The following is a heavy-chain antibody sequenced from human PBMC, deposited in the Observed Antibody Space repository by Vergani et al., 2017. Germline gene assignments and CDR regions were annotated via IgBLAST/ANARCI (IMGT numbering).Heavy chain of an antibody. CDR3: GAAITVPTKGGYYYYGMDV. CDR1: GFTFSSYS. CDR2: ISSSSSSI. V-gene: IGHV3-48*01. J-gene: IGHJ6*02. D-gene: IGHD4-17*01. Sequence: EVRLVESGGGLVQPGGSLRLSCAASGFTFSSYSMNWVRQAPGKGLEWVSYISSSSSSIYYADSVKGRFTISRDNAKNSLYLQMNSLRAEDTAVYYCGAAITVPTKGGYYYYGMDVWGQGTTVTVSS.